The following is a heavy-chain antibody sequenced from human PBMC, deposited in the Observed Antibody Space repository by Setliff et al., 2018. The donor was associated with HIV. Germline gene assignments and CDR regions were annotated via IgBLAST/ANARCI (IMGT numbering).Heavy chain of an antibody. Sequence: PSETLSLTCTVSAGSIRSSTYYWAWIRQPPGKGLEWIGTIYYGGSTYYNPSLKSRATISVDTSKNQFSLKLSSVTAADTAVYYCKADSSGYPWGQGTLVTVSS. J-gene: IGHJ5*02. V-gene: IGHV4-39*01. CDR1: AGSIRSSTYY. CDR2: IYYGGST. CDR3: KADSSGYP. D-gene: IGHD3-22*01.